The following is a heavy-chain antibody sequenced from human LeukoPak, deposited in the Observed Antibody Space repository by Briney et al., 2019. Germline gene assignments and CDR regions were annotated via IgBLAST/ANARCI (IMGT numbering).Heavy chain of an antibody. J-gene: IGHJ3*01. CDR1: GFTFSSYW. CDR2: ISPDGNSA. CDR3: YSSAWYGAFDV. D-gene: IGHD6-19*01. V-gene: IGHV3-74*01. Sequence: PGGSLRLSCAASGFTFSSYWMHWVRQAPGKGPVWVSRISPDGNSAIYADSVKGRFTISRDDAKHTLYLQMSSLRIEDTAVYYCYSSAWYGAFDVWGQGTMVTVSS.